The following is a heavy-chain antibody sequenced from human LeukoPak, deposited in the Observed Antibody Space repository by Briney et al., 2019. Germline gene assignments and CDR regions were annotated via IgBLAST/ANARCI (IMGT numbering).Heavy chain of an antibody. CDR1: GGTFSSYA. V-gene: IGHV1-69*05. Sequence: SVEVSCKASGGTFSSYAISWVRQAPGQGLEWMGGIIPIFGTANYAQKFQGRVTITTDESTSTAYMELSSLRSEDMAVYYCARTVLGDERTRYYYYYYYMDVWGKGTTVTVSS. D-gene: IGHD2-21*01. CDR2: IIPIFGTA. J-gene: IGHJ6*03. CDR3: ARTVLGDERTRYYYYYYYMDV.